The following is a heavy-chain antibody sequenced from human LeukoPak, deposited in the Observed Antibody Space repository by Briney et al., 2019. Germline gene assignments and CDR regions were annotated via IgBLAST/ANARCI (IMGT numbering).Heavy chain of an antibody. CDR3: AKDSGYSYGHGLDY. Sequence: PGGSLRLSCAASGFTFSSYNMHWFRQAPGKGLEWVALMLSDGSNKYYADSVKGRFTISRDNSKNTLFLQMNSLRAEDTAVYYCAKDSGYSYGHGLDYWGQGTLVTVSS. D-gene: IGHD5-18*01. V-gene: IGHV3-33*06. CDR2: MLSDGSNK. J-gene: IGHJ4*02. CDR1: GFTFSSYN.